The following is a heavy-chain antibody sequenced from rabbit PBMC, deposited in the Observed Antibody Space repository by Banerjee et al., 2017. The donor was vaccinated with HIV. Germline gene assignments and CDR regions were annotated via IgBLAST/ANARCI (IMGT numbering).Heavy chain of an antibody. CDR3: VRDVAGVIGWNFNL. CDR1: GFDFSSYG. Sequence: QEQLVESGGGLVQPGGSLKLSCKTSGFDFSSYGVSWVRQAPGKGLEWIGYIDPVFGSTYYASWVNGRFTISSDNAQNTLYLQLNSLTAADTATYFCVRDVAGVIGWNFNLWGQGTLVTVS. D-gene: IGHD4-1*01. J-gene: IGHJ4*01. CDR2: IDPVFGST. V-gene: IGHV1S47*01.